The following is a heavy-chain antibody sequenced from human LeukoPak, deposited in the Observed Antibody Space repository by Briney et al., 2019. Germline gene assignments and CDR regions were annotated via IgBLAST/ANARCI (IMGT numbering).Heavy chain of an antibody. J-gene: IGHJ4*02. CDR1: GFSFSSFK. V-gene: IGHV3-48*03. Sequence: GGSLRLSCAASGFSFSSFKMTWVRQAPGKGLEWVSYISNRDKDTNYADSVKGRFTISRDNAKNSLYLQMNSLRAEDTAVYYCARGLPYSGSSMGYWGQGTLVTVSS. D-gene: IGHD1-26*01. CDR3: ARGLPYSGSSMGY. CDR2: ISNRDKDT.